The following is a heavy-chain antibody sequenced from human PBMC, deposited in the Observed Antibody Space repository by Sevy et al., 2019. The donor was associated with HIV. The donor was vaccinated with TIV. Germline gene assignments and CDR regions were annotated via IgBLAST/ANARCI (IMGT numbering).Heavy chain of an antibody. CDR3: ARDSTTRPRVLDY. Sequence: TESLSLTCSVSGGSISSYFWTWVRQSPGKGLEWIGNIYFTGNTDYSPSLKSRVTLSLDTSKSQFSLTLKSVTAADTAIYFSARDSTTRPRVLDYWGQGTLVIVSS. J-gene: IGHJ4*02. CDR2: IYFTGNT. D-gene: IGHD1-1*01. V-gene: IGHV4-59*01. CDR1: GGSISSYF.